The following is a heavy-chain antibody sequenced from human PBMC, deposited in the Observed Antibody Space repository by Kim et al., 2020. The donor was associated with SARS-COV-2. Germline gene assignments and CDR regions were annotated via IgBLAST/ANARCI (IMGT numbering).Heavy chain of an antibody. CDR3: ARDLFGWDYGDDGDY. V-gene: IGHV1-69*13. Sequence: SVKVSCKASGGTFSSYAISWVRQAPGQGLEWMGGIIPIFGTANYAQKFQGRVTITADESTSTAYMELSSLRSEDTAVYYCARDLFGWDYGDDGDYWGQGTLVTVSS. CDR1: GGTFSSYA. D-gene: IGHD4-17*01. CDR2: IIPIFGTA. J-gene: IGHJ4*02.